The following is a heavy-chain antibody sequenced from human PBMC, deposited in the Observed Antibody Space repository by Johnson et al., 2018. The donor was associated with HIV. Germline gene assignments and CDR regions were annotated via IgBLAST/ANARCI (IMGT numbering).Heavy chain of an antibody. CDR3: AKDLIWFGELPDAFDI. Sequence: VQLVESGGGLVKPGGSLRLSCVASGFTFSSYALHWVRQAPGKGLEWVAVLSYDGSNQYYADSVKGRFTISRDNSKNTLYPQMNSLRAEDTAVYYCAKDLIWFGELPDAFDIWGQGTMVTVSS. V-gene: IGHV3-30-3*01. CDR2: LSYDGSNQ. J-gene: IGHJ3*02. D-gene: IGHD3-10*01. CDR1: GFTFSSYA.